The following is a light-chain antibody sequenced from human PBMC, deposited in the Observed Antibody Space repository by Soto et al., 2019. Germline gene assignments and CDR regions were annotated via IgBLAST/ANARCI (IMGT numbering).Light chain of an antibody. V-gene: IGKV1-5*03. CDR2: KAS. CDR1: QSVSVW. Sequence: DIQMTQSPSTLSASVGDTVTITCRASQSVSVWLAWYQQKPGKVPKLLINKASNLESGVPSRFSGSGSGSELTLTISSLQPDDFATYYCLQYNGFPWTFGQGTKVDIK. J-gene: IGKJ1*01. CDR3: LQYNGFPWT.